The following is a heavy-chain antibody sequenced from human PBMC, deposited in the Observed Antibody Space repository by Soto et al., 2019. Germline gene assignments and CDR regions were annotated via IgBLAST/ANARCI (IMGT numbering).Heavy chain of an antibody. CDR3: ARDYTEVTMVRGGLFAFDI. J-gene: IGHJ3*02. Sequence: ASVKVSCKASGYTFTGYYMHWVRQAPGQGLEWMGWINPNSGGTNYAQKFQGWVTMTRDTSISTAYMELSRLRSDDTAVYYCARDYTEVTMVRGGLFAFDIWGQGTMVTVSS. D-gene: IGHD3-10*01. CDR1: GYTFTGYY. CDR2: INPNSGGT. V-gene: IGHV1-2*04.